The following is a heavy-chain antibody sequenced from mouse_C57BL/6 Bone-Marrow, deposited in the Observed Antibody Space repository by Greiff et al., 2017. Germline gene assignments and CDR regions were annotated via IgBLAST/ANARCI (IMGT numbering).Heavy chain of an antibody. V-gene: IGHV2-9*01. CDR1: GFSLTSYG. CDR3: ACHYYGSSGALFAY. CDR2: IGGGGST. D-gene: IGHD1-1*01. Sequence: QVQLKQSGPGLVAPSQSLSITCTVSGFSLTSYGVDWVRQTPGKGLEWLGVIGGGGSTNYNSAHMSSLSISKDNTKSQVFLKLNRLQTDDTAMYYYACHYYGSSGALFAYWGQGTVVTVSA. J-gene: IGHJ3*01.